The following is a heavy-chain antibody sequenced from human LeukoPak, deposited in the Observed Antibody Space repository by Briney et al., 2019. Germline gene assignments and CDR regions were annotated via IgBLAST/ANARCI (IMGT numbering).Heavy chain of an antibody. V-gene: IGHV5-51*01. CDR3: ARTDPGYGLSWFDP. CDR1: GYNFTSYW. D-gene: IGHD5-18*01. J-gene: IGHJ5*02. Sequence: GNSRNISGMGSGYNFTSYWIGGARQMPGKGLDGMGIIYPGDSDTRYSPSFQGQVTISADQSMSTAYLQWSSLKASDTAMYYCARTDPGYGLSWFDPWGQGTLVTVSS. CDR2: IYPGDSDT.